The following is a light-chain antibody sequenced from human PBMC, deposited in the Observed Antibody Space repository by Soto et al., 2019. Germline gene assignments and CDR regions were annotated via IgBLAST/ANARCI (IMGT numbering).Light chain of an antibody. CDR3: QQYNSFIWT. Sequence: DIQMAQSPSTLSACVGDRVTIICRASQSISSWLAWYQQKAGKAPKLLISKASNLDSGVPSRFSGSGSGTEFNLTISSLQPEDFATYYCQQYNSFIWTFGQGTKVDIK. CDR1: QSISSW. CDR2: KAS. V-gene: IGKV1-5*03. J-gene: IGKJ1*01.